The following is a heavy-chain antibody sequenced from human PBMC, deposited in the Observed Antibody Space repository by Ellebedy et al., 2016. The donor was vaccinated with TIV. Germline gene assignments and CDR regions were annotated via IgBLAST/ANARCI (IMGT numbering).Heavy chain of an antibody. CDR1: GGTFSRHV. CDR3: AIPYDILSNYWLY. CDR2: IIPILGTT. D-gene: IGHD3-9*01. J-gene: IGHJ4*02. V-gene: IGHV1-69*13. Sequence: SVKVSXXASGGTFSRHVISWVRQAPGQGLEWMGGIIPILGTTNYAQNFQGRVTITADESTTTAYMELSSLRSEDTAVYYCAIPYDILSNYWLYWGQGTLVTVSS.